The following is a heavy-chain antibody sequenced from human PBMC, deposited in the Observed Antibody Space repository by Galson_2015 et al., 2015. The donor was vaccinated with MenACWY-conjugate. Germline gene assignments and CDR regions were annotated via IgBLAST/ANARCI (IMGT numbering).Heavy chain of an antibody. CDR1: GFTFSTYW. J-gene: IGHJ4*02. D-gene: IGHD1-1*01. V-gene: IGHV3-74*01. Sequence: SLRLSCAPSGFTFSTYWMHWVRQAPGKGLEWVSRIDPDGSTTDYAESMKGRFTISRDNAKNTLFLQIHSLRVEDTAVYYCATAGSDRFDYWGQGALVTVSS. CDR3: ATAGSDRFDY. CDR2: IDPDGSTT.